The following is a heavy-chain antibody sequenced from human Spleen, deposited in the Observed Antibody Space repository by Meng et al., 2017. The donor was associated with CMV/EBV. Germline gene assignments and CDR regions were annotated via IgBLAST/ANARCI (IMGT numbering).Heavy chain of an antibody. CDR1: GYTFTGYQ. CDR3: ARVRDILTVQGVRYFDY. Sequence: ASVKVSCKASGYTFTGYQIHCVRQAPGQGLEWMGLINPNRGVTSYVQKFQGRVTMTRDTSNGTAYMELRSLRSDDTAVYYCARVRDILTVQGVRYFDYGGQGTLVTVSS. J-gene: IGHJ4*02. V-gene: IGHV1-2*02. D-gene: IGHD3-9*01. CDR2: INPNRGVT.